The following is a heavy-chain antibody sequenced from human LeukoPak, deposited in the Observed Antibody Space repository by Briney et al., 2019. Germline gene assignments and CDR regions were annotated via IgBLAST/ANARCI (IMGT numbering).Heavy chain of an antibody. J-gene: IGHJ4*02. CDR1: GFTFSGYW. V-gene: IGHV3-7*01. CDR2: IKGDGSEK. Sequence: GGSLRLSCAASGFTFSGYWMSWVRQAPGKGLEWVASIKGDGSEKYYVDSVRGRFTISRDNAKNSLYLQMNSLRAEDTAVYYCASPAKYSNTWYFDYWGQGTLVTVSS. D-gene: IGHD6-13*01. CDR3: ASPAKYSNTWYFDY.